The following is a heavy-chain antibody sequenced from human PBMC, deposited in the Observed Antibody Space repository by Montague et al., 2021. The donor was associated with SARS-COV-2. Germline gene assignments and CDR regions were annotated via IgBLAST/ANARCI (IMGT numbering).Heavy chain of an antibody. CDR1: GFTFSSYG. V-gene: IGHV3-33*01. D-gene: IGHD3-22*01. Sequence: SLRLSCAASGFTFSSYGMHWVRQAPGKGLEWVAVIWYDGSNKYYADSVXGRFTISRDNSKNTLYLQMNSLRAEDTAVYYCARDLAPYYYDSSGPELVDVWGQGTTVTVSS. CDR3: ARDLAPYYYDSSGPELVDV. CDR2: IWYDGSNK. J-gene: IGHJ6*02.